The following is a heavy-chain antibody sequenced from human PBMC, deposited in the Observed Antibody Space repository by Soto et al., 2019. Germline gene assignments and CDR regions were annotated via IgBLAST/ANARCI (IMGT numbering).Heavy chain of an antibody. J-gene: IGHJ6*02. Sequence: VKVSCKASGGTFRSYAISWVLQAPGQGLEWMGGIIPIFGTANYAQKFQGRVTITADKSTSTAYMELSSLRSEDTAVYYCARASIGITIFGVVSQRRNYYYGMDVWGQGTTVTVSS. D-gene: IGHD3-3*01. CDR3: ARASIGITIFGVVSQRRNYYYGMDV. CDR2: IIPIFGTA. CDR1: GGTFRSYA. V-gene: IGHV1-69*06.